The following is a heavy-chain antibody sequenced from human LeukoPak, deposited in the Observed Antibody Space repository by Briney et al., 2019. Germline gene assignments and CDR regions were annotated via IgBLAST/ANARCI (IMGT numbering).Heavy chain of an antibody. CDR3: AREGHYDTVGGAFDI. CDR2: NYYSGST. D-gene: IGHD3-9*01. V-gene: IGHV4-39*02. CDR1: GGSLSSSSYY. J-gene: IGHJ3*02. Sequence: SETPSLPCTVSGGSLSSSSYYWGWIRQPPGKGLEWVGSNYYSGSTYYNPSLKSRVTISVDTSKNQFSLKLSSVTAADTAVYYCAREGHYDTVGGAFDIWGQGTMVTVSS.